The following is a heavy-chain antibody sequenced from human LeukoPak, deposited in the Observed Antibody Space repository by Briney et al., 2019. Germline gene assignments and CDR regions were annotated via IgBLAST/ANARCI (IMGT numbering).Heavy chain of an antibody. D-gene: IGHD1-14*01. V-gene: IGHV3-48*03. J-gene: IGHJ4*02. CDR3: AREGRYYFDY. CDR2: IDSSGSTI. Sequence: GGSLRLSCAASEFTFSSYEMHWVRQAPGKGLEWVSYIDSSGSTIYYADSVKGRFTISRDNAKNSVYLQMNSLRAEDTAVCYCAREGRYYFDYWGQGTLVTVSS. CDR1: EFTFSSYE.